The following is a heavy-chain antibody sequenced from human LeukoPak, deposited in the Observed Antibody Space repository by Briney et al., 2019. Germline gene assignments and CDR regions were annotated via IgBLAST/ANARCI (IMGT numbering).Heavy chain of an antibody. CDR3: ASRYCTGVNCFAASYMCMDV. Sequence: PGGSLRLSYAASGFTFSSYAMSWVRQAPGKGLEWVSGIRGSGTTTYYADSVKGRFTVSRDNSKNTVYLQMNSLRVEDTAVYFCASRYCTGVNCFAASYMCMDVWGKGTTVTVSS. CDR1: GFTFSSYA. V-gene: IGHV3-23*01. D-gene: IGHD2-8*02. CDR2: IRGSGTTT. J-gene: IGHJ6*03.